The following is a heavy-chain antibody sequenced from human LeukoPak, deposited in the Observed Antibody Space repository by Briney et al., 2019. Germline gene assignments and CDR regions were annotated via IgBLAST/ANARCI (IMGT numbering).Heavy chain of an antibody. D-gene: IGHD3-22*01. CDR2: MNPNSGNT. CDR3: ARGPTAYYYDSSGYQAGTYYYYYYMDV. Sequence: GASVKVSCKASGYTFTSYDINWVRQATGQGLEWMGWMNPNSGNTGYAQKFQGRVTMTRNTSISTAYMEPSSLRSEDTAVYYCARGPTAYYYDSSGYQAGTYYYYYYMDVWGKGTTVTVSS. CDR1: GYTFTSYD. V-gene: IGHV1-8*01. J-gene: IGHJ6*03.